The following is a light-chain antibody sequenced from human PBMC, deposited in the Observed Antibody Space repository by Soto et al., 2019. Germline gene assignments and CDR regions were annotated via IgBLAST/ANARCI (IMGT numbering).Light chain of an antibody. Sequence: QSALTQPASVSGSPGQSITISCTGTSSDVGGYDFVSWYQHHPGKAPRLIIYQVTNRPSGVSDRFSGSKSGNTASLTISGLQAEDEADYYCSSYTAFSTVLFGGGTKLTVL. CDR1: SSDVGGYDF. CDR2: QVT. J-gene: IGLJ2*01. V-gene: IGLV2-14*01. CDR3: SSYTAFSTVL.